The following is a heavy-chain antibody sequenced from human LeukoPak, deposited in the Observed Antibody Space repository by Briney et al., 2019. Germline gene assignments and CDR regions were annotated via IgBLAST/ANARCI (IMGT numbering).Heavy chain of an antibody. J-gene: IGHJ5*02. CDR1: GFTFSRYS. CDR2: IDGSSSHI. V-gene: IGHV3-21*01. CDR3: AREVAYCGGDCSGGWFDP. Sequence: PGGSLRLSCAASGFTFSRYSLNWVRQAPGKGLEWVSSIDGSSSHIYYADSVKGRFTISRDNAKNSLYLQMNSLRAEDTAVYYCAREVAYCGGDCSGGWFDPWGQGTLVTVSS. D-gene: IGHD2-21*02.